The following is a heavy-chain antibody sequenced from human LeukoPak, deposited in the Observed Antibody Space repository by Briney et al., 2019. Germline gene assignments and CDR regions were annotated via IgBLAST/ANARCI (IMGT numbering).Heavy chain of an antibody. D-gene: IGHD3-22*01. Sequence: PSETLSLTCTVSGGSISSSRHYWGWIRQPAGKGLEWIGNILYSGSTNYNPSLKSRVTISVDTSKNQFSLKLSSVTAADTAEYYCVRRVAGSGYRDYWGQGTLVTVSS. CDR1: GGSISSSRHY. J-gene: IGHJ4*02. CDR3: VRRVAGSGYRDY. V-gene: IGHV4-39*01. CDR2: ILYSGST.